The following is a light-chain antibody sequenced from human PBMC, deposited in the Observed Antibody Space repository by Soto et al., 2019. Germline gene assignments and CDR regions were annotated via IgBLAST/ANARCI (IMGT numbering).Light chain of an antibody. CDR1: QSISSY. CDR3: QQSYSTRVP. CDR2: AAS. V-gene: IGKV1-39*01. Sequence: DIQMTQSPSSLSASVGDRVTITCRASQSISSYLNWYQQKPGKAPKLLIYAASSLQSGVPSRFSGSGSGTDFTLTISSLQPEDFATYYCQQSYSTRVPFGPGTKVDIK. J-gene: IGKJ3*01.